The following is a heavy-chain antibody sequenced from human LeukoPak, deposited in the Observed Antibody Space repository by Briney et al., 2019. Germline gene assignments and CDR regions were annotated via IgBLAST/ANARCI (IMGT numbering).Heavy chain of an antibody. CDR1: GGSTSSYY. J-gene: IGHJ4*02. CDR3: ARRGSSGWYWYY. D-gene: IGHD6-19*01. V-gene: IGHV4-59*08. Sequence: SETLSLTCTVSGGSTSSYYWSWIRQPPGKGLEWIGYIYYSGSTNYNPSLKSRVTISVDTSKNQFSLKLSSVTAADTAVYYCARRGSSGWYWYYWGQGTLVTVSS. CDR2: IYYSGST.